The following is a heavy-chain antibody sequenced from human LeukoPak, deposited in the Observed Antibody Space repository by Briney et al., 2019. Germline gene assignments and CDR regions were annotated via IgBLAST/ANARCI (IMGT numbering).Heavy chain of an antibody. CDR1: RGSLSSSNW. V-gene: IGHV4-4*02. Sequence: SETLSLTCAVSRGSLSSSNWWSWVRPPPGKGLEWIGEIYHSGSTNYNPSLKSRVTISVDKSKNQFSLKLSSVTAADTAVYYCARESSPKSLVYWGQGTLVTVSS. CDR2: IYHSGST. CDR3: ARESSPKSLVY. J-gene: IGHJ4*02.